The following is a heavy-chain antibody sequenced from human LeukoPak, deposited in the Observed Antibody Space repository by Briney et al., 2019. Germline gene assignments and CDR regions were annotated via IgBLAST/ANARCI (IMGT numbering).Heavy chain of an antibody. J-gene: IGHJ4*02. CDR2: INPNSGGT. V-gene: IGHV1-2*02. Sequence: GASVKVSCKASGYTFTGYYIHWVRQAPGQGLERMGWINPNSGGTNYAQKFQGRVTMTSDTSISTTYMELSRLRSDDTAIYYCARSPFGYFDYWGQGTLVTVSS. D-gene: IGHD3-10*01. CDR3: ARSPFGYFDY. CDR1: GYTFTGYY.